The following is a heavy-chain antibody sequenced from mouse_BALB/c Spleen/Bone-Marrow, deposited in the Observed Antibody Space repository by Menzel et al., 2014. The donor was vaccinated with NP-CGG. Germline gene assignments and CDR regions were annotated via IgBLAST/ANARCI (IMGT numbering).Heavy chain of an antibody. CDR3: ARRDDGYYNFDY. Sequence: EVKLMESGGGLVQPGGSRKLSCAASGFTFSSFGMHWVRQAPEKGLEWVAYISSGSSTIYYADTVKGRFTISRDNPKNTLFLQMTSLRSEDTAMYYCARRDDGYYNFDYWGQGTTLTVPS. CDR2: ISSGSSTI. CDR1: GFTFSSFG. J-gene: IGHJ2*01. D-gene: IGHD2-3*01. V-gene: IGHV5-17*02.